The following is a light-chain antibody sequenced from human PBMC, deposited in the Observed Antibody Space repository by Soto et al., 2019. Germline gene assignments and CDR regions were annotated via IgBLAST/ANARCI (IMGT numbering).Light chain of an antibody. V-gene: IGKV1-39*01. CDR2: AAS. CDR1: QNIGVY. J-gene: IGKJ2*01. Sequence: DIQMTQSPSSLSASVGERVTITCRASQNIGVYLNWYQQKPGKAPKLLIYAASSLQSGVSSRFSGSGSATDFTLTISSLLPEDFATYYCQHFYTYPHTFGQGTKVEV. CDR3: QHFYTYPHT.